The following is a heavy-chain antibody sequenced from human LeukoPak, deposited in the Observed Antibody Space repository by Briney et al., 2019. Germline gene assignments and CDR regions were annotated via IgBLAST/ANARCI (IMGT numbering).Heavy chain of an antibody. J-gene: IGHJ4*02. V-gene: IGHV4-4*09. CDR1: GGSISSYY. D-gene: IGHD1-26*01. CDR3: ARHGATAIDY. CDR2: IYTSGST. Sequence: SETPSLTCTVSGGSISSYYWSWIRQPPGKGLEWIGYIYTSGSTNYNPSLKSRVTISVDTSKNQFSLKLSSVTAADTAVYYCARHGATAIDYWGQGTLVTVSS.